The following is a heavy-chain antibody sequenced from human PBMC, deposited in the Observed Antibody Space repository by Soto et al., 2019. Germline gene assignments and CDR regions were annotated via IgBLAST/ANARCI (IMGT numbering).Heavy chain of an antibody. J-gene: IGHJ4*02. D-gene: IGHD6-6*01. Sequence: SETLSLTCAVYGGSFSGYYWSWIRQPPGKGLEWIGEINHSGSTNYNPSLKSRVTISVDTSKNQFSLKLSSVTAADTAVYYCARAAARRTGLDYWGQGTLVTVS. CDR3: ARAAARRTGLDY. CDR1: GGSFSGYY. V-gene: IGHV4-34*01. CDR2: INHSGST.